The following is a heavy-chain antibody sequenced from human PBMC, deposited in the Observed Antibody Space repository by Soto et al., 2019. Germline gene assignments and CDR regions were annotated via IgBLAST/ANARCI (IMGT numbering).Heavy chain of an antibody. CDR2: VYHGENT. CDR3: ARPQFSGTYHDPFKI. J-gene: IGHJ3*02. V-gene: IGHV4-4*02. D-gene: IGHD1-26*01. Sequence: SETLSLTCAVSGASISSINWWSWVRQPPGKGLEWIGSVYHGENTHYNPSLKSRVTISVDTSKNLFSLNLSSVTAADTAMYYCARPQFSGTYHDPFKIWGPGTMVTVSS. CDR1: GASISSINW.